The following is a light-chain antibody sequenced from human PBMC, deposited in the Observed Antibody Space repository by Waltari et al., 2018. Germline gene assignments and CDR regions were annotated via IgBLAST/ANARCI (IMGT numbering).Light chain of an antibody. J-gene: IGKJ2*01. CDR1: QSVSHSSNNKNY. V-gene: IGKV4-1*01. CDR2: WAS. CDR3: QQYYDIPPA. Sequence: DIVMXQSPESLAVSLGXRATINCKSSQSVSHSSNNKNYLAWYQQKLGQPPKLLIYWASTRESGVPDRFSSSGSGTDFTLTISSLQAEDVAVYYCQQYYDIPPAFGQGTKLEI.